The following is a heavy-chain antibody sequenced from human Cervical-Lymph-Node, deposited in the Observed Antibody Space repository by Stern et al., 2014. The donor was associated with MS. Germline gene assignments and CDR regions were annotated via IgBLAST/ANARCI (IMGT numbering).Heavy chain of an antibody. D-gene: IGHD5-24*01. J-gene: IGHJ6*02. CDR2: ISYDGSHE. Sequence: VQLVESGGGVVQPGRSLRLSCVGSGFTFSTHGMHWVRQAPGKGLEWVGNISYDGSHEQYADSVKGRFTFSRDNSKNTLYLQMNRLRVDDTGIYYCAKDRHNNYFHGMDVWGQGTTVIVSS. CDR1: GFTFSTHG. CDR3: AKDRHNNYFHGMDV. V-gene: IGHV3-30*18.